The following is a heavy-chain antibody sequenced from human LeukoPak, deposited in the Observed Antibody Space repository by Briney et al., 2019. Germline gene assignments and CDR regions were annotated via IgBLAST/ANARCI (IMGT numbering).Heavy chain of an antibody. Sequence: ASVEVSCKASGYTFTSYYMHWVRQAPGQGLEWMGIINPSGGSTSYAQKFQGRVTMTRDTSTSTVYMELSSLRSEDTAVYYCARAEEMADFDYWGQGTLVTVSS. D-gene: IGHD5-24*01. CDR2: INPSGGST. J-gene: IGHJ4*02. CDR1: GYTFTSYY. CDR3: ARAEEMADFDY. V-gene: IGHV1-46*01.